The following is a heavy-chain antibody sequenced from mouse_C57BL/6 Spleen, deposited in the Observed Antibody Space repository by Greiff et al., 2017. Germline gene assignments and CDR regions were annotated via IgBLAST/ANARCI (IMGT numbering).Heavy chain of an antibody. CDR3: TRSRVTTLFDY. CDR1: GYTFTDYE. J-gene: IGHJ2*01. CDR2: IDPDTGGT. D-gene: IGHD2-2*01. V-gene: IGHV1-15*01. Sequence: QVQLQQSGAELVRPGASVTLSCKASGYTFTDYEMHWVKQTPVHGLEWIGAIDPDTGGTAYNQKFKGTAILTADKSSSTAYMELRSLTSEDSAVYYCTRSRVTTLFDYWGQGTTLTVSS.